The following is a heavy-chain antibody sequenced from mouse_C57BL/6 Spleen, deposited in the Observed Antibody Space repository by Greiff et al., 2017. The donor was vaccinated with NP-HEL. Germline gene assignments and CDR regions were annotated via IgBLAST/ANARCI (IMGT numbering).Heavy chain of an antibody. V-gene: IGHV1-63*01. CDR2: IYPGGGYT. CDR1: GYTFTNYW. J-gene: IGHJ2*01. Sequence: VQLQQSGAELVRPGTSVKMSCKASGYTFTNYWIGWAKQRPGHGLEWIGDIYPGGGYTNYNEKFKGKATLTADKSSSTAYMQFSSLTSEDSAIYYCARGYYGSSYQFDYWGQGTTLTVSS. CDR3: ARGYYGSSYQFDY. D-gene: IGHD1-1*01.